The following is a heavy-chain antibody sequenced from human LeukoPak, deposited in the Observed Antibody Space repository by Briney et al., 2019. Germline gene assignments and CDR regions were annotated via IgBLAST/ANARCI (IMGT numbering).Heavy chain of an antibody. CDR1: GGSISSSSYY. CDR2: IYYSGST. J-gene: IGHJ4*02. CDR3: VSLYYYDSSGYPRSFD. V-gene: IGHV4-39*01. Sequence: SETLSLTCTVSGGSISSSSYYWGWIRQPPGKGLEWIGSIYYSGSTYYNPSLKGRVTISVDTSKNQFSLKLSSVTAADTAVYYCVSLYYYDSSGYPRSFDWGQGTLVTVSS. D-gene: IGHD3-22*01.